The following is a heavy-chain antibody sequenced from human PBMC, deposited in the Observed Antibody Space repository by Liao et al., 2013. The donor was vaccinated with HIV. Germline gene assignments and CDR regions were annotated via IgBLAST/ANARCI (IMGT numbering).Heavy chain of an antibody. J-gene: IGHJ5*02. Sequence: QVQLQESGPGLVKPSQTLSLTCTVSGDSISSGYYYWSWIRQPAGKGLEWIGHIYTIGGTNYNPSLKSRLSISVDTSKNQFSLKLTSVTAADTAVYYCAREDYYDSSGFYSWFDPWGQGTLVTVSS. CDR2: IYTIGGT. V-gene: IGHV4-61*02. D-gene: IGHD3-22*01. CDR3: AREDYYDSSGFYSWFDP. CDR1: GDSISSGYYY.